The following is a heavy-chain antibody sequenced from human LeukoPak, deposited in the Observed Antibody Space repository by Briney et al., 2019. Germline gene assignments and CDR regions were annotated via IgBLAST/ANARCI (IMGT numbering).Heavy chain of an antibody. D-gene: IGHD4-17*01. CDR3: ARSGTTTVTQVYFQH. Sequence: SVKVSCKASGGTFSSYAISWVRQAPGQGLEWMGRIIPILGIANYAQKFQGRVTITADKSTSTAYMELSSLRSEDTAVYYCARSGTTTVTQVYFQHWGQGTLVTVSS. V-gene: IGHV1-69*04. J-gene: IGHJ1*01. CDR2: IIPILGIA. CDR1: GGTFSSYA.